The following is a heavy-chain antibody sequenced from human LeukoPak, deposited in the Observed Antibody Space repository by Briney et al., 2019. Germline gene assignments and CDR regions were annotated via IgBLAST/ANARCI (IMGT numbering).Heavy chain of an antibody. J-gene: IGHJ4*02. CDR2: ISGSGGST. CDR1: GFTFSSYA. D-gene: IGHD4-4*01. V-gene: IGHV3-23*01. Sequence: GSLRLSCAASGFTFSSYAMSWVRQAPGKGLEWVSAISGSGGSTYYADSVKGRFTISRDNSKNTLYLQMNSLRAEDTAVYYCANFPLTYSNADYWGQGTLVTVSS. CDR3: ANFPLTYSNADY.